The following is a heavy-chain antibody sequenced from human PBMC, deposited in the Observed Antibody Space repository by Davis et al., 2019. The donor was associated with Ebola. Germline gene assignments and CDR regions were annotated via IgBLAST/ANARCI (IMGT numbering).Heavy chain of an antibody. Sequence: GGSLRLSCAASGFTFSSYGMHWVRQAPGKGLEWVAVIWYDGSNKYYADSVKGRFTISRDNSKNTLYLQMNSLRADDTAVYYCARGPSTGNSFSHWGQGTLVTVSS. V-gene: IGHV3-33*01. CDR2: IWYDGSNK. CDR3: ARGPSTGNSFSH. CDR1: GFTFSSYG. D-gene: IGHD4-23*01. J-gene: IGHJ4*02.